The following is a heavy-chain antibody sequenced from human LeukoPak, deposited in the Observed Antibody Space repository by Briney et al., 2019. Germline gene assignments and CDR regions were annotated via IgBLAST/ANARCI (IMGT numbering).Heavy chain of an antibody. CDR3: ATDWSPNYDILTGLVAFDI. CDR1: GGTFSSYA. V-gene: IGHV1-69*05. D-gene: IGHD3-9*01. J-gene: IGHJ3*02. CDR2: IIPIFGTA. Sequence: GASVKVSCKASGGTFSSYAISWVRQAPGQGLEWIGRIIPIFGTANYAQKFQGRVTITTDESTSTAYMELSSLRSEDTAVYYCATDWSPNYDILTGLVAFDIWGQGTMVTVSS.